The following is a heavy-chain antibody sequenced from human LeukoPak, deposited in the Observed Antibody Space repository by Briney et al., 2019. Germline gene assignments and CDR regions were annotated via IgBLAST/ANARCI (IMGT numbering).Heavy chain of an antibody. V-gene: IGHV5-51*01. CDR1: GYSFTSYW. CDR2: IYPGDSDT. CDR3: ARGPYYDSSGYPERWFDP. D-gene: IGHD3-22*01. Sequence: GESLKISCKGSGYSFTSYWIGWVRQMPGKGLEGMGIIYPGDSDTRYSPSFQGQVTISADKSISTAYLQWSSLKASDTAMYYCARGPYYDSSGYPERWFDPWGQGTLVTVSS. J-gene: IGHJ5*02.